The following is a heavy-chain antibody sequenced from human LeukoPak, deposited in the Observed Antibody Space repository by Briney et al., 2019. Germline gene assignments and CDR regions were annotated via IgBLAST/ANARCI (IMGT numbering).Heavy chain of an antibody. D-gene: IGHD3-10*01. CDR2: INPNSGGT. CDR3: ARDALELWFGELRAGNWFDP. CDR1: GYTFTVKF. J-gene: IGHJ5*02. V-gene: IGHV1-2*02. Sequence: ASVKVSCKTSGYTFTVKFLHWLRQAPGQGLEWMGWINPNSGGTNYAQKFQGRVTMTRDTSISTAYMELSRLRSDDTAVYYCARDALELWFGELRAGNWFDPWGQGTLVTVSS.